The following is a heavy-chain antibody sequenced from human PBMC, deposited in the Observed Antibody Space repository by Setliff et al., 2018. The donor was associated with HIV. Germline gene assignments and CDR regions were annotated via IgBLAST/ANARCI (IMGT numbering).Heavy chain of an antibody. CDR1: GASVSNYY. CDR3: ARVRGSSGCNDY. Sequence: SETLSLTCSVSGASVSNYYWSWIRQPPGKGPEWIGYIYYSGTTDYNPSLKSRVTMSLDTSKNQFSLNLTSVTAADTAVYYCARVRGSSGCNDYWGQGTLGHRLL. CDR2: IYYSGTT. D-gene: IGHD6-19*01. V-gene: IGHV4-59*02. J-gene: IGHJ4*02.